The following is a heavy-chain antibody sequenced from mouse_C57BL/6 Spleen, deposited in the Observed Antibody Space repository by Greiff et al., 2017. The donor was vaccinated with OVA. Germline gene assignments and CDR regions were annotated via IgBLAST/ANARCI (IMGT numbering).Heavy chain of an antibody. CDR1: GYSFTGYY. V-gene: IGHV1-42*01. CDR3: ARWGDSFDY. CDR2: INPSTGGT. Sequence: VQLKQSGPELVKPGASVKISCKASGYSFTGYYMNWVKQSPGKSLEWIGEINPSTGGTTYNQKFKAKATLTVDKSSSTAYMQLKSLTSEDSAVYYCARWGDSFDYWGQGTPLPVSS. J-gene: IGHJ2*01.